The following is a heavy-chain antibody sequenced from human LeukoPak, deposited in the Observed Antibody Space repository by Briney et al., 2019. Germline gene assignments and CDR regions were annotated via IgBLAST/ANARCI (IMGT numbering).Heavy chain of an antibody. J-gene: IGHJ6*03. V-gene: IGHV1-18*01. CDR1: GYTFTSYG. Sequence: GASVKVSCKASGYTFTSYGISWVRQAPGQGLEWMGWISAYNGNTNYAQKLQGRGTMTTDTSTSTAYMELRSLRSDDTAVYYCARGDGDYVYYYYMDVWGKGTTVTVSS. CDR2: ISAYNGNT. D-gene: IGHD4-17*01. CDR3: ARGDGDYVYYYYMDV.